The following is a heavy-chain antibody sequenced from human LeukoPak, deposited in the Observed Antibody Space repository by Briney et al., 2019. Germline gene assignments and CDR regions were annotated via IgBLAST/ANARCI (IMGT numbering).Heavy chain of an antibody. CDR2: IYPGDSDA. CDR1: GYSFNSYW. Sequence: GESLRISCKGSGYSFNSYWIGWVRQMPGKGLKWMGIIYPGDSDARYSPSFQGQVTISADKSISTAYLQWSSLKASDTAMYYCARRRDLYSGSYYPFDYWGQGTLVTVSS. V-gene: IGHV5-51*01. J-gene: IGHJ4*02. D-gene: IGHD1-26*01. CDR3: ARRRDLYSGSYYPFDY.